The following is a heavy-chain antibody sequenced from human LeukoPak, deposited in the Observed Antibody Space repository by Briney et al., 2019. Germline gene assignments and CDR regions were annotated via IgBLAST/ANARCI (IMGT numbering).Heavy chain of an antibody. J-gene: IGHJ4*02. Sequence: GSLRLSCAASGFTFSNAWMSWVRQAPGKGLEWIGEINHSGSTNYNPSLKSRVTISVDTSKNQFSLKLSSVTAADTAVYYCAILGIGVHSSSSSLVDYWGQGTLVTVSS. CDR2: INHSGST. CDR1: GFTFSNAW. CDR3: AILGIGVHSSSSSLVDY. D-gene: IGHD6-6*01. V-gene: IGHV4-34*08.